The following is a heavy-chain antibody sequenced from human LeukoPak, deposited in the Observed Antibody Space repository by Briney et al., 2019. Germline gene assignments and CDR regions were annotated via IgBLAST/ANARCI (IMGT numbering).Heavy chain of an antibody. V-gene: IGHV4-30-4*01. CDR1: GGSISSGDYY. D-gene: IGHD4-17*01. CDR3: ARQDPYGDYVFGY. Sequence: SQTLSLTCTVSGGSISSGDYYWSWIRQPPGKGLEWIGYIYYSGSTHYNPSLKSRVTISVDTSKNQFSLKLSSVTAADTAVYYCARQDPYGDYVFGYWGQGTLVTVSS. CDR2: IYYSGST. J-gene: IGHJ4*02.